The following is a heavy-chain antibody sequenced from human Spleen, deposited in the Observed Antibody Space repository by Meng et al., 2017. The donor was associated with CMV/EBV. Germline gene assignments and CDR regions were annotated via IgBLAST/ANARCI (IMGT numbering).Heavy chain of an antibody. Sequence: TFSSYAISWVRQDPGQGLEWMGGIIPILGIANYAQKFQGRVTITADKSTSTAYMELSSLRSEDTAVYYCARVKVVPAAINGIYYVDYWGQGTLVTVSS. CDR3: ARVKVVPAAINGIYYVDY. CDR1: TFSSYA. CDR2: IIPILGIA. J-gene: IGHJ4*02. V-gene: IGHV1-69*10. D-gene: IGHD2-2*01.